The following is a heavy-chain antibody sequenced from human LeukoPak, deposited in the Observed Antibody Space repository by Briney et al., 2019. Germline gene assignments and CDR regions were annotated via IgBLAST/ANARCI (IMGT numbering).Heavy chain of an antibody. CDR3: ARHLDSSSSGDAFDI. D-gene: IGHD6-6*01. V-gene: IGHV1-18*01. J-gene: IGHJ3*02. CDR2: ISAYNGNT. Sequence: ASVKVSCKASGYTFTSYGISWVRQAPGQGLEWMGWISAYNGNTNYAQKLQGRVTMTTDTSTSTAYMELRSLRSDDTAVYYCARHLDSSSSGDAFDIWGQGTMVTVSS. CDR1: GYTFTSYG.